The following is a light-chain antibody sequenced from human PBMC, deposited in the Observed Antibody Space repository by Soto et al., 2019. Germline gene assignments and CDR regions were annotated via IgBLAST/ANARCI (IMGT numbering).Light chain of an antibody. V-gene: IGLV2-14*01. CDR2: EVS. CDR3: SSYTSSSTYV. CDR1: SSDVGGYND. Sequence: QSALTQPASVSGSPGQSITISCTGTSSDVGGYNDVSWYQQHPGKAPKLMIYEVSNRPSGVSNRFSRSKSGNTASLTISGLQAEDEADYYCSSYTSSSTYVFGTGTKLTVL. J-gene: IGLJ1*01.